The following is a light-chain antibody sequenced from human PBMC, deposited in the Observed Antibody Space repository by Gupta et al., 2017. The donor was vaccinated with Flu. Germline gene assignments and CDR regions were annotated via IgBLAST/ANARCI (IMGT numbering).Light chain of an antibody. CDR2: GAS. J-gene: IGKJ5*01. CDR1: QSVSSTY. CDR3: HHYGSSPG. Sequence: GERATLSCRASQSVSSTYLAWYQQKPGQAPRLLIYGASSRATGIPDRFSGSGSGTDFTLTISRLEPEDFVVYYCHHYGSSPGFGQGTRLEIK. V-gene: IGKV3-20*01.